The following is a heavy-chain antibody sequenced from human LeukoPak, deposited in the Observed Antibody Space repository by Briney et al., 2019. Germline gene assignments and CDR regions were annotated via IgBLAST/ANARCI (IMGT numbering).Heavy chain of an antibody. Sequence: GGSLRLSCAASGFTFSSYAMSWVRQAPGKGLEWVSAISGSGGSTYYADSVKGRFTISRDNFQNMLYVQMNSLRSEDTAVYYCAREVLVPAAIRASGLDVWGQGTTVSVSS. V-gene: IGHV3-23*01. J-gene: IGHJ6*02. CDR3: AREVLVPAAIRASGLDV. CDR1: GFTFSSYA. CDR2: ISGSGGST. D-gene: IGHD2-2*01.